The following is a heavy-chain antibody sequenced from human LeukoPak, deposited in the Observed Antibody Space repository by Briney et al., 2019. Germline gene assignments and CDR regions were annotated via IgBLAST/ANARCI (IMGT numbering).Heavy chain of an antibody. D-gene: IGHD6-19*01. CDR1: GFTFSSYA. CDR2: ISSNGGST. J-gene: IGHJ4*02. V-gene: IGHV3-64D*09. CDR3: VKDLIRRFGIIAVAQTITHFDY. Sequence: PGGSLRLSCAASGFTFSSYAMHWVRQAPGKGLEYVSAISSNGGSTYYADSVKGRFTISRDNSKNTLYLQMSSLRAEDTAVYYCVKDLIRRFGIIAVAQTITHFDYWGQGTLVTVSS.